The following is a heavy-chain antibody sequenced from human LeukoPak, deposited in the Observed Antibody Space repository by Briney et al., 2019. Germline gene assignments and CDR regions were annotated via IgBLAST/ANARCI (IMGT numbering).Heavy chain of an antibody. J-gene: IGHJ4*02. CDR3: AGFGGNSF. CDR1: GFSVSNNH. D-gene: IGHD4-23*01. CDR2: ISNSGTT. Sequence: PGGSLRLSCAASGFSVSNNHVTWVRQAPGKGLEWVSVISNSGTTYYADFVKGRLTISRDNSKNTVYLQMNSLRAEDTAVYYCAGFGGNSFWGPGTLVTVSS. V-gene: IGHV3-66*01.